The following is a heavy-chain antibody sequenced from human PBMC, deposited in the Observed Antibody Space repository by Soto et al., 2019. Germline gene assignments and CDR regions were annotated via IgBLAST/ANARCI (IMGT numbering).Heavy chain of an antibody. CDR3: AARHFWSGPWTHTRLDY. V-gene: IGHV4-4*02. Sequence: NPSETLSLTCAVSADSINISHWCNCVRQPPGKGLEWIGQISHSGSTNYNPSLTSRVTISVDKSKNHFSLKLTSVTAADTAVYYCAARHFWSGPWTHTRLDYWGQGTLVTVSS. CDR2: ISHSGST. J-gene: IGHJ4*02. D-gene: IGHD3-3*02. CDR1: ADSINISHW.